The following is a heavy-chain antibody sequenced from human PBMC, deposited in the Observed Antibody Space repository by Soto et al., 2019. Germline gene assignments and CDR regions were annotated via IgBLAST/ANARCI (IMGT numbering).Heavy chain of an antibody. Sequence: PGESLKISCKVSGYTLTNYYIGWVRQMPGKGLEWMGIINLADSNTRYSPSFQDQVTISADKSISAAYLQWSGLKASDTAINFCARRLTYKSGWDHWGQGSPVTVSS. CDR3: ARRLTYKSGWDH. D-gene: IGHD6-19*01. J-gene: IGHJ4*02. CDR2: INLADSNT. V-gene: IGHV5-51*01. CDR1: GYTLTNYY.